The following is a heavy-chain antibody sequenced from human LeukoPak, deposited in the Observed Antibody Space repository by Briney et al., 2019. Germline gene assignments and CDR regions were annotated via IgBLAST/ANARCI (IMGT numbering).Heavy chain of an antibody. CDR2: MNPNSGNT. CDR3: ARGKRAAAGKGIDY. CDR1: GYTFTSYD. J-gene: IGHJ4*02. D-gene: IGHD6-13*01. Sequence: ASVKVSCKASGYTFTSYDINWVRQATGQGLEWMGWMNPNSGNTGYALKFQGRVTMTRNTSISTAYMELSSLRSEDTAVYYCARGKRAAAGKGIDYWGQGALVTVSS. V-gene: IGHV1-8*01.